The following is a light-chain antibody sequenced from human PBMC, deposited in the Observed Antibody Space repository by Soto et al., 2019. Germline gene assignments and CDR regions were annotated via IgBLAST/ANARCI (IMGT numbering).Light chain of an antibody. J-gene: IGLJ2*01. Sequence: QSALTQPASVSGSPGQSITISCTGTSSDVGGYNYVSWYQQHPGKAPKLMIYDVSNRPSGVSNRFSGSKSGNTASLTISGLQAEDEADYSCSSYTSSSTVVFGGGTKLTVL. CDR1: SSDVGGYNY. CDR3: SSYTSSSTVV. V-gene: IGLV2-14*01. CDR2: DVS.